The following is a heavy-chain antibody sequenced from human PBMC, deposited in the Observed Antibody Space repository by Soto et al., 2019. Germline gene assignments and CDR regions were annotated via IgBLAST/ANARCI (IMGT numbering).Heavy chain of an antibody. Sequence: SQTLSLTCVISGDSVSSDITFWNWIRQSPSRGLEWLGRTYYRSKWFHDYAASVKSRITINLDTSKNQFSLELNSMTPEDTAVYYCARGNALDVWGQGTVVTVSS. D-gene: IGHD3-10*01. CDR1: GDSVSSDITF. CDR3: ARGNALDV. J-gene: IGHJ3*01. V-gene: IGHV6-1*01. CDR2: TYYRSKWFH.